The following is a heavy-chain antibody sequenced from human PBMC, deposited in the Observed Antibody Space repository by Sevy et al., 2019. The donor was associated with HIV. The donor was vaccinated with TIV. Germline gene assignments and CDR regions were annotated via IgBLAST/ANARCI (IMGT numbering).Heavy chain of an antibody. CDR3: ARHGGIAVATLDY. CDR2: IYYSGST. V-gene: IGHV4-39*01. D-gene: IGHD6-19*01. CDR1: GGSISRSTYY. Sequence: SETLSLTCTVSGGSISRSTYYWGWTRQRPGKGLEWITSIYYSGSTYYNVSLESRVTISVDMSKNQFSLRLSSVTAADTAVYYYARHGGIAVATLDYWGQGTLVTVSS. J-gene: IGHJ4*02.